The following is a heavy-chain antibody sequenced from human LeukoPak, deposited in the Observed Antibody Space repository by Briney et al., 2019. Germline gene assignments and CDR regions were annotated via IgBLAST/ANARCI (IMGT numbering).Heavy chain of an antibody. CDR2: INPNSGGT. Sequence: ASVKVSCKASGYTFIGYYMHWVRQAPGQGLEWMGRINPNSGGTDYAQKFQGRVTMTRDTSISTAYLELSSLRSDDTAVYYCARDWSMTTLDYWGQGTLVTVSS. D-gene: IGHD4-17*01. CDR1: GYTFIGYY. CDR3: ARDWSMTTLDY. V-gene: IGHV1-2*06. J-gene: IGHJ4*02.